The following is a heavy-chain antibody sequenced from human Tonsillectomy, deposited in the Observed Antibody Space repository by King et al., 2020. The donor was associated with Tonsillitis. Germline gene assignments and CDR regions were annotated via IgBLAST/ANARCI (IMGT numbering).Heavy chain of an antibody. V-gene: IGHV3-23*04. J-gene: IGHJ4*02. CDR1: GFTFTNYA. Sequence: VQLVESGGGLVQPGGSLRLSCTASGFTFTNYAMNWVRQAPGKGLEWVSTISGIGVTTHYADSVKGRFTISIDNSEDTLFLQMNSLRAEDSAVYYCARISLNRPPYYFDYWGQGPLVTVSS. D-gene: IGHD3-10*01. CDR2: ISGIGVTT. CDR3: ARISLNRPPYYFDY.